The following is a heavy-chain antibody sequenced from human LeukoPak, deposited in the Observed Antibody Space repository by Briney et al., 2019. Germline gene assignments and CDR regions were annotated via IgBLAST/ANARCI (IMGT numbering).Heavy chain of an antibody. J-gene: IGHJ3*02. Sequence: GASVKVSCKASGYTFTNYGISWVRQAPGQGLEWMGGIIPIFGTANYAQKFQGRVTITADESTSTAYMELSSLRSEDTAVYYCAAVAGLGNAFDIWGQGTMVTVSS. V-gene: IGHV1-69*13. D-gene: IGHD6-19*01. CDR2: IIPIFGTA. CDR3: AAVAGLGNAFDI. CDR1: GYTFTNYG.